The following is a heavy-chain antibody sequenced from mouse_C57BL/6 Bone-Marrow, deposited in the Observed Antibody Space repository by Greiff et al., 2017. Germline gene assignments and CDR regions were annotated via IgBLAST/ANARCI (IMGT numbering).Heavy chain of an antibody. CDR3: ARNYGSNY. CDR2: IYPRDGST. D-gene: IGHD1-1*01. J-gene: IGHJ2*01. Sequence: VQGVEPGPELVKPGASVKLSCKASGYTFTSYDINWVKQRPGQGLEWIGWIYPRDGSTKYNENFKGKATLTVDPSSSTAYMELTRLTSEDSAVYCCARNYGSNYWGQGTTLTVSS. V-gene: IGHV1-85*01. CDR1: GYTFTSYD.